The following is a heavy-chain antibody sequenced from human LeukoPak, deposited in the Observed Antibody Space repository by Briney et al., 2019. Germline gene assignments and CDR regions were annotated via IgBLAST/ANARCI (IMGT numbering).Heavy chain of an antibody. CDR3: ARGRDGYKSAFDI. CDR2: IYYGGST. CDR1: GGSVSSGSYY. V-gene: IGHV4-61*03. D-gene: IGHD5-24*01. Sequence: SETLSLTCSVSGGSVSSGSYYWSWIRQPPGKGLEWIGYIYYGGSTNYNPSLKSRVTLSVDTSKNHFSLNLNSVTAADTAVYYCARGRDGYKSAFDIWGQGTMVTVSS. J-gene: IGHJ3*02.